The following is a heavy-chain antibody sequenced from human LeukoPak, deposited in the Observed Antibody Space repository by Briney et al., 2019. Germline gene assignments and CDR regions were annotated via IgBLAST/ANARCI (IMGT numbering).Heavy chain of an antibody. Sequence: SETLSLTCAVYGGSFSGYYWSWIRQPPGKGLEWIGEINHSGSTNYNPSLKSRVTISVDTSKNQFSLKLSSVTAADTAVYYCARGLTYCSGGSCYPVRPYNWFDPWGQGTLVTVSS. V-gene: IGHV4-34*01. CDR3: ARGLTYCSGGSCYPVRPYNWFDP. CDR2: INHSGST. CDR1: GGSFSGYY. J-gene: IGHJ5*02. D-gene: IGHD2-15*01.